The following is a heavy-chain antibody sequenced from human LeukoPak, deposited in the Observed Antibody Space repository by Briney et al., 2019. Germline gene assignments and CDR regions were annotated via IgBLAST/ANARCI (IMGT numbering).Heavy chain of an antibody. D-gene: IGHD2-2*01. CDR1: GFTLSKYG. CDR3: ARAGEDVVLGPAPVGGSPYNWFDP. Sequence: GGSLRLSCAASGFTLSKYGMHWVRQAPGKGLEWVAFIRSDGSNTHYADSVKGRFTISRDNSKNALYLQMNSLRPEDTAVYYCARAGEDVVLGPAPVGGSPYNWFDPWGQGTLVTVSS. V-gene: IGHV3-30*02. CDR2: IRSDGSNT. J-gene: IGHJ5*02.